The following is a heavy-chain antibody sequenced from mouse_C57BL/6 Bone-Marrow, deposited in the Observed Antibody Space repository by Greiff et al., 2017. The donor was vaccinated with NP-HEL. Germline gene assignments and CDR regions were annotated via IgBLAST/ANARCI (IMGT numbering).Heavy chain of an antibody. Sequence: EVQLQQSGAELVRPGASVKLSCTASGFNIKDDYMHWVKQRPEQGLEWIGWIDPENGDTEYASKFQGKATITADTSSNTAYLQLSSLTSEDTAVYYCTTPHYFDDWGQGTTLTVSS. CDR2: IDPENGDT. CDR1: GFNIKDDY. CDR3: TTPHYFDD. V-gene: IGHV14-4*01. J-gene: IGHJ2*01.